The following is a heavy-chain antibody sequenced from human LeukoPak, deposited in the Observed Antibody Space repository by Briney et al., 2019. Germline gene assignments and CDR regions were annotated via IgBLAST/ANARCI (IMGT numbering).Heavy chain of an antibody. CDR2: INPNSGGT. CDR1: GYTFNGNY. CDR3: ARGDDLLTGNRDWFDP. V-gene: IGHV1-2*02. D-gene: IGHD3-9*01. J-gene: IGHJ5*02. Sequence: GASVKVSCKASGYTFNGNYMHWVRQAPGQGLEWMGWINPNSGGTNYAQKFQGRVSMTRDTSISTAYMEMSRLRSDDTAVYYCARGDDLLTGNRDWFDPWGQGTLVTVFS.